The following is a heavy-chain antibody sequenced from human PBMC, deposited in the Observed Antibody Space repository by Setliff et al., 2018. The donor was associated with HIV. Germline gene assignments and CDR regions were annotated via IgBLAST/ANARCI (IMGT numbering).Heavy chain of an antibody. CDR3: GREGEGELPGY. D-gene: IGHD1-7*01. V-gene: IGHV4-4*08. CDR2: IYRSGST. J-gene: IGHJ4*02. CDR1: GGSISSYY. Sequence: TSETLSLTCTVSGGSISSYYWSWIRQPPGKGLEWIGYIYRSGSTYYNPSLKSRVTISVDKSKNQFSLKLSSVTAADTAVYYCGREGEGELPGYWGQGTLVTVSS.